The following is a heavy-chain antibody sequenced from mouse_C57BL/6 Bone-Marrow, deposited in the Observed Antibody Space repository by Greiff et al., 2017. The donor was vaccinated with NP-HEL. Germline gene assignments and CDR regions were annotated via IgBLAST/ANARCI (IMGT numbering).Heavy chain of an antibody. CDR3: ARDYGHWYFDV. Sequence: EVQLVESGGGLVKPGGSLKLSCAASGFTFSDYGMHWVRQAPEKGLECVAYLSSGRSTISYADTVHGRFTISRDNAKNTLFLQMTSLRSEDTAMYYCARDYGHWYFDVWGTGTTVTVSS. CDR2: LSSGRSTI. D-gene: IGHD1-1*01. V-gene: IGHV5-17*01. J-gene: IGHJ1*03. CDR1: GFTFSDYG.